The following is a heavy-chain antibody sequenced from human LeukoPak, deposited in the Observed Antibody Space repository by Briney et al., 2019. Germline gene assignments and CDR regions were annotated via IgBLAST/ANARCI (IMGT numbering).Heavy chain of an antibody. V-gene: IGHV1-46*01. D-gene: IGHD2-15*01. Sequence: ASVKVSCKASGYTFTSYYMHWVRQAPGQGLEWMGIINPSGGSTSYAQKFQGRVTMTRDTSTSTVYMELSSLRSEDTAVYYCARDPSYCSGGSCYSNHDDYWGQGTLVTVSS. CDR2: INPSGGST. CDR3: ARDPSYCSGGSCYSNHDDY. J-gene: IGHJ4*02. CDR1: GYTFTSYY.